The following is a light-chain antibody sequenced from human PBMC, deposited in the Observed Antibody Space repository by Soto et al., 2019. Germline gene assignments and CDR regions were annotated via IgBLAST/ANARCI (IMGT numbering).Light chain of an antibody. V-gene: IGKV1-6*01. Sequence: AIQMTQSPSSLYASVGDRVTITCRASQGIGNDLGWYQQKPGKAPKLLIYAASSLQSGVPSRFSGSGSGTDFTLTISSLQPEDFAAYYCPQDYNYPRTFGQGTKVEIK. J-gene: IGKJ1*01. CDR2: AAS. CDR3: PQDYNYPRT. CDR1: QGIGND.